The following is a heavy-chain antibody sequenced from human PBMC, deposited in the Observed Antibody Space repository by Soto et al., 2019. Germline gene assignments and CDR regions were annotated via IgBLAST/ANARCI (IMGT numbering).Heavy chain of an antibody. V-gene: IGHV4-39*01. J-gene: IGHJ3*02. CDR2: IYYSGST. CDR3: ARQPKDAFDI. Sequence: SETLSLTCTVSGGSISSSSYYWGWIRQPPGKGLEWIGSIYYSGSTYYNPSLKSRVTISVDTSKNQFSLKLSSVTAADTAVYYCARQPKDAFDIWGQGTVVTVSS. CDR1: GGSISSSSYY.